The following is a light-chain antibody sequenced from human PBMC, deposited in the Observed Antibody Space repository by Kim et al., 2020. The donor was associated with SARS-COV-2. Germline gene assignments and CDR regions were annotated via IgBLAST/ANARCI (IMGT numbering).Light chain of an antibody. CDR2: DAS. CDR1: QDINNY. CDR3: QQYNHLPPYT. V-gene: IGKV1-33*01. J-gene: IGKJ2*01. Sequence: GDRVTITCQASQDINNYVNWYQQKPGKAPKLLIYDASNLETGVPSRFGGRGYGRDFTFTINNLQPEDIATYYCQQYNHLPPYTFGQGTKLEI.